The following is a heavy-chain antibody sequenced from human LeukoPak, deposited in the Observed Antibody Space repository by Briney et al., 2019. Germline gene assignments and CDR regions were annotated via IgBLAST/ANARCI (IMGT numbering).Heavy chain of an antibody. Sequence: GGSLRLSCAASGFAFKGFVMSWVRQSPGKGLEWVATLSGRGSGTFSAASVKGRLTISRDNSKNTLYLQMNSLRAEDTAVYYCARDEEEGYCSSTNCYPQYFQHWGRGTLVTVSS. D-gene: IGHD2-2*01. CDR1: GFAFKGFV. CDR2: LSGRGSGT. V-gene: IGHV3-23*01. J-gene: IGHJ1*01. CDR3: ARDEEEGYCSSTNCYPQYFQH.